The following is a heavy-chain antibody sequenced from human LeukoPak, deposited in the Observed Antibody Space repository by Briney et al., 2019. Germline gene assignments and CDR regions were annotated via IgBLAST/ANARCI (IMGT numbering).Heavy chain of an antibody. CDR3: ARGSPVTTLSPDY. CDR2: IYYSGST. J-gene: IGHJ4*02. Sequence: SQTLSLTCTVSGGSISSGGYSWSWIRQHPGKGLEWIGYIYYSGSTYYNPSLKSRVTISVDTSKNQFSLKLSSVTAADTAVYYCARGSPVTTLSPDYWGQGTLVTVSS. CDR1: GGSISSGGYS. D-gene: IGHD4-17*01. V-gene: IGHV4-31*03.